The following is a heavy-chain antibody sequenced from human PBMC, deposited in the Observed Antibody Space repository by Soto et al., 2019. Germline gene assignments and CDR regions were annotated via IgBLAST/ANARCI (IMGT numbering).Heavy chain of an antibody. V-gene: IGHV4-4*02. Sequence: SETLSLTCAVSGGSISSSNWWSWVRQPPGKGLEWIGEIYHSGSTNYNPSLKSRVTISVDKSKNQFSLKLSSVTAADTAVYYCARGPRGSTLYYYYYYGMDVWGQGTTVTVS. J-gene: IGHJ6*02. CDR1: GGSISSSNW. CDR2: IYHSGST. D-gene: IGHD3-10*01. CDR3: ARGPRGSTLYYYYYYGMDV.